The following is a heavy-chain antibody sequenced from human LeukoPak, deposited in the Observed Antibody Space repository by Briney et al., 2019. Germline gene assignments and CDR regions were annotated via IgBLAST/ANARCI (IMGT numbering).Heavy chain of an antibody. CDR1: GGTFSSYA. CDR2: IIPIFGTA. CDR3: AKDSKVVPYRGFDY. D-gene: IGHD3-10*01. V-gene: IGHV1-69*01. J-gene: IGHJ4*02. Sequence: GSSVKVSCKASGGTFSSYAISWVRQAPGQGLEWMGGIIPIFGTANYAQKFQGRVTITADESTSTAYMELSSLRSEDTAVYYCAKDSKVVPYRGFDYWGQGTLVTVSS.